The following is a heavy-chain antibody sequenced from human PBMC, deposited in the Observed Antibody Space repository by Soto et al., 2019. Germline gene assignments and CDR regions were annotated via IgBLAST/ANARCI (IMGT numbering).Heavy chain of an antibody. J-gene: IGHJ6*02. Sequence: QVQLVESGGGVVQPGRSLRLSCAASGFTFSSYGMHWVRQAPGKGLEWVAVIWYDGSNKYYADSVKGRFTISRDNSKNTLYLQMNGLRAEDTAVYYCARDISGSYSTNYGMDVWGQGTTVTVSS. D-gene: IGHD1-26*01. V-gene: IGHV3-33*01. CDR3: ARDISGSYSTNYGMDV. CDR2: IWYDGSNK. CDR1: GFTFSSYG.